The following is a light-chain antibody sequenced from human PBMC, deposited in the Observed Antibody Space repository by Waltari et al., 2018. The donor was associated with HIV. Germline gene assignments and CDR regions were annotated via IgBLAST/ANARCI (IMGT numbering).Light chain of an antibody. V-gene: IGLV3-21*02. Sequence: SYVLTQPPSVSVAPGQTARITCGGNNIAATKSVHWYRLNPGQAPVVVIYDDRDRPSGTPGRFSGSSSGDRATLTISRAEAGDEADYYCQVWDGRGDPVIFGGGTKLAVV. CDR2: DDR. CDR1: NIAATKS. CDR3: QVWDGRGDPVI. J-gene: IGLJ2*01.